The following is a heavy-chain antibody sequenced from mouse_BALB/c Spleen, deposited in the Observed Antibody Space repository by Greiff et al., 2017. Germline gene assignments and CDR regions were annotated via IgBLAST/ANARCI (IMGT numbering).Heavy chain of an antibody. Sequence: VQGVESGPGLVAPSQSLSITCTVSGFSLTSYGVHWVRQPPGKGLEWLGVIWAGGSTNYNSALMSRLSISKDNSKSQVFLKMNSLQTDDTAMYYCARGGGLLRFAYWGQGTLVTVSA. CDR2: IWAGGST. CDR3: ARGGGLLRFAY. J-gene: IGHJ3*01. CDR1: GFSLTSYG. V-gene: IGHV2-9*02. D-gene: IGHD2-3*01.